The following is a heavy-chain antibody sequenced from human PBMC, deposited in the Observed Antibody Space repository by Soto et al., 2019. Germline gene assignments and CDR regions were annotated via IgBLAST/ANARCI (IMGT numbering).Heavy chain of an antibody. V-gene: IGHV1-18*01. CDR1: GYTFTSYG. D-gene: IGHD2-21*02. J-gene: IGHJ3*02. CDR3: ARVEMGDLDAFDI. Sequence: ASVKVSCKASGYTFTSYGISWVRQAPGQGLEWMGWISAYNGNTNYAQKLQGRVTMTTDTSTRPAYMELRSLGSDDTAVYYCARVEMGDLDAFDIWGQGTMVTVSS. CDR2: ISAYNGNT.